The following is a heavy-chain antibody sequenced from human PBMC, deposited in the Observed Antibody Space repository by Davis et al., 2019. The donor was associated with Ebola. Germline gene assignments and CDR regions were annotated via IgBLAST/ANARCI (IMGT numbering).Heavy chain of an antibody. CDR3: ARMNYYGSGSYYIPQSPGGMDV. CDR2: INPNSGGT. V-gene: IGHV1-2*04. D-gene: IGHD3-10*01. J-gene: IGHJ6*02. CDR1: GYTFTGYY. Sequence: ASVKVSCKASGYTFTGYYMHWVRQAPGQGLEWMGWINPNSGGTNYAQKFQGWVTMTRDTSISTAYMELSRLRSDDTAVYYCARMNYYGSGSYYIPQSPGGMDVWGQGTTVTVSS.